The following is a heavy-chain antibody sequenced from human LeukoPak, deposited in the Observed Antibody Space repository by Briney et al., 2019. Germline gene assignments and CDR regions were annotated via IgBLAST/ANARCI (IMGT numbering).Heavy chain of an antibody. CDR3: ARAPRGEDIVATTPDY. CDR2: INPSGGST. Sequence: ASVKVSCKASGYTFTSYYMHWVRQAPGQGLERMGIINPSGGSTSYAQKFQGRVTMTRDTSTSTVYMELSSLRSEDTAVYYCARAPRGEDIVATTPDYWGQGTLVTVSS. V-gene: IGHV1-46*01. D-gene: IGHD5-12*01. J-gene: IGHJ4*02. CDR1: GYTFTSYY.